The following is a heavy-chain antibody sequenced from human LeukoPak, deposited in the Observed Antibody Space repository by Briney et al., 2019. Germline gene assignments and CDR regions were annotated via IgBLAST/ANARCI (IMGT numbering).Heavy chain of an antibody. CDR1: GFTFSSYA. Sequence: GRSLRLSCAASGFTFSSYAMHWVRQAPGKGLEWVAVISYDGGNKYYADSVKGRFTISRDNSKNTLYLQMNSLRAEDTAVYYCARERASDILTGYYIGYFQHWGQGTLVTVSS. CDR2: ISYDGGNK. D-gene: IGHD3-9*01. CDR3: ARERASDILTGYYIGYFQH. J-gene: IGHJ1*01. V-gene: IGHV3-30*04.